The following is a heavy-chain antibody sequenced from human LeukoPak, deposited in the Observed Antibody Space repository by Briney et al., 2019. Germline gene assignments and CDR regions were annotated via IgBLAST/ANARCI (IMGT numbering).Heavy chain of an antibody. CDR3: AKVGLRFLEWLPHYFDY. CDR1: GFTFSSYA. Sequence: GGSLRLSCAASGFTFSSYAMSWVRQAPGKGLEWVSAISGSGGSTYYADSVKGRFTISRDSSKNTLYLQMNSLRAEDTAVYYCAKVGLRFLEWLPHYFDYWGQGTLVTVSS. D-gene: IGHD3-3*01. CDR2: ISGSGGST. V-gene: IGHV3-23*01. J-gene: IGHJ4*02.